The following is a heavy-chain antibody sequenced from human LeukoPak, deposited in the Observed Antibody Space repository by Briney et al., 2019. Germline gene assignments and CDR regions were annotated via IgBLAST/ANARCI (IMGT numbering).Heavy chain of an antibody. CDR1: GFTFSGSA. CDR2: IRSKANSYAT. Sequence: PGGSLRLPCAASGFTFSGSAMPWVRQASGKGLEWVGRIRSKANSYATAYAASVKGRFTISRDDSKNTAYLQMNSLKTEDTAVYYCTRPVPRDYWGQGTLVTVSS. J-gene: IGHJ4*02. CDR3: TRPVPRDY. V-gene: IGHV3-73*01.